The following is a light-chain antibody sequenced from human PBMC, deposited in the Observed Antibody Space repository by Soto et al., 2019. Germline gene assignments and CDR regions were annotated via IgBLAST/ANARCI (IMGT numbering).Light chain of an antibody. CDR3: QQANSFPIT. CDR1: QGIDSS. CDR2: AAS. J-gene: IGKJ5*01. Sequence: ILLTQSPSSLSASVGDRVTITCRASQGIDSSFAWYQQKPGKAPKLLIYAASSLQSGVPSRISGSGSGTDFTLTISSLQPEDFATYYCQQANSFPITFGQGTRLEIK. V-gene: IGKV1-9*01.